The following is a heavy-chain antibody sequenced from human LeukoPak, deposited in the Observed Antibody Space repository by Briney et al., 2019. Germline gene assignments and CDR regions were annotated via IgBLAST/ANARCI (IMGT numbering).Heavy chain of an antibody. CDR2: IYHSGST. V-gene: IGHV4-30-2*01. D-gene: IGHD1-26*01. CDR1: GGSISSGGYS. Sequence: SSETLSLTCAVSGGSISSGGYSWSWIRQPPGKGLEWIGYIYHSGSTYYNPSLKSRVTISVDRSKNQFSLKLSSVTAADTAVYYCARSQEVGATFNDYWGQGTLVTVSS. CDR3: ARSQEVGATFNDY. J-gene: IGHJ4*02.